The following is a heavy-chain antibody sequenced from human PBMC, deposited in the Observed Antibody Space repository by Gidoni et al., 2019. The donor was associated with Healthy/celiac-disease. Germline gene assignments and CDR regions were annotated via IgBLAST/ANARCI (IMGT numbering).Heavy chain of an antibody. V-gene: IGHV3-23*01. CDR1: GFAFSSYA. Sequence: EVQLLSSGGGLVQPGRSLVLSSAASGFAFSSYAMSWVRQAPGKGLEWVSAISGSGGSTYYADSVKGRFTISRDNSKNTLYLQMNSLRAEDTDVYYCAKDPYDSSGDGVDVWGQGTTVTVSS. J-gene: IGHJ6*02. CDR3: AKDPYDSSGDGVDV. CDR2: ISGSGGST. D-gene: IGHD3-22*01.